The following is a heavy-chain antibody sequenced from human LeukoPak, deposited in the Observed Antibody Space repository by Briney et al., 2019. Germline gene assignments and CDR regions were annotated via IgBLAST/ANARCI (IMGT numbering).Heavy chain of an antibody. CDR2: ISFDGTNE. Sequence: GGSLRLSCAASGFTFSTYAMHWVRQAPGKGLEWVAVISFDGTNEYYADSVEGRFTISKDNSRNTVYLQMNSLRPEDTAVYYCARRGSGGSWVYYFDYWGQGTLVTVSS. V-gene: IGHV3-30-3*01. CDR3: ARRGSGGSWVYYFDY. D-gene: IGHD2-15*01. J-gene: IGHJ4*02. CDR1: GFTFSTYA.